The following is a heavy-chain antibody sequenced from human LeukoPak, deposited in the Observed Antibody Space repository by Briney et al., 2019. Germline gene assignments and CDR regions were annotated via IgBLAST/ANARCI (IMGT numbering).Heavy chain of an antibody. CDR2: IKQDGSEK. V-gene: IGHV3-7*01. Sequence: PGGSLRLSCAASGFTFSSYWMSWVRQVPGKGLEWVANIKQDGSEKYYVDPVKGRFTISRDNAKNSLYPQMNSLRAEDTAVYYCASATVYSGSYHFDYWGQGTLVTVSS. CDR3: ASATVYSGSYHFDY. D-gene: IGHD1-26*01. CDR1: GFTFSSYW. J-gene: IGHJ4*02.